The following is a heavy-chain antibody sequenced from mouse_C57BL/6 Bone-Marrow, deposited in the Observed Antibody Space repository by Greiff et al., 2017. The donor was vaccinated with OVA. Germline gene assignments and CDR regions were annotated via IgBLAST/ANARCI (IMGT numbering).Heavy chain of an antibody. D-gene: IGHD1-1*01. CDR1: GYTFTSYW. CDR2: IDPSDSYT. CDR3: ARWGTTVVPDY. J-gene: IGHJ2*01. Sequence: VKLQQPGAELVMPGASVKLSCKASGYTFTSYWMHWVKQRPGQGLEWIGEIDPSDSYTNYNQKFKGKSTLTVDKSSSTAYMQLSSLTSEDSAVYYCARWGTTVVPDYWGQGTTLTVSS. V-gene: IGHV1-69*01.